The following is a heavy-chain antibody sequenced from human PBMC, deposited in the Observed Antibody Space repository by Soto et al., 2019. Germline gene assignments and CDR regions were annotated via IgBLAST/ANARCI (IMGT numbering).Heavy chain of an antibody. CDR3: ARDSRCSSTSCSGIVGIV. CDR1: GYTFTSYA. V-gene: IGHV1-3*01. D-gene: IGHD2-2*01. J-gene: IGHJ4*02. CDR2: INAGNGNT. Sequence: ASVKVSCKASGYTFTSYAMHWVRQAPGQRLEWMGWINAGNGNTKYSQKFQGRVTITRDTSASTAYMELSSLRSEDTAVYYCARDSRCSSTSCSGIVGIVWSQGTLVTVSS.